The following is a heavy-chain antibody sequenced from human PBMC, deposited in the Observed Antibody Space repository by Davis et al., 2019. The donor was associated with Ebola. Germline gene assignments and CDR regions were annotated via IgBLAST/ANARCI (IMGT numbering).Heavy chain of an antibody. D-gene: IGHD6-6*01. J-gene: IGHJ6*02. V-gene: IGHV1-18*01. CDR2: ISAYNGNT. Sequence: ASVKVSCKASGYTFTSYGISWVRQAPGQGLEWMGWISAYNGNTNYAQKLQGRVTMTTDTSTSTAYMELSSLRSEDTAVYYCARRFIAARFLVVYGMDVWGQGTTVTVSS. CDR3: ARRFIAARFLVVYGMDV. CDR1: GYTFTSYG.